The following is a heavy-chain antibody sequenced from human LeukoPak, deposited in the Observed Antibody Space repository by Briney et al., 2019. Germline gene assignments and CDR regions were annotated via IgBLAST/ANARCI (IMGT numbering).Heavy chain of an antibody. CDR3: ARGGYYDYFDY. Sequence: SETLSLTCTVSGGSICSYYWSWIRQPPGKGLEWIGYIFYSGSTNYNPSLKSRVTISVDTSKNQFSLKLSSVTAADTAVYYCARGGYYDYFDYWGQGTLVTVSS. D-gene: IGHD3-3*01. J-gene: IGHJ4*02. CDR1: GGSICSYY. V-gene: IGHV4-59*01. CDR2: IFYSGST.